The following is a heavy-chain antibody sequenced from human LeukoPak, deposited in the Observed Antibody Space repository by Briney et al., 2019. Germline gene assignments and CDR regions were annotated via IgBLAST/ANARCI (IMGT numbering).Heavy chain of an antibody. CDR3: ARVRPLGLYCSGGSCYSGVDYFDY. CDR1: GGSISSYY. J-gene: IGHJ4*02. CDR2: IYTSGST. Sequence: PSETLSLTCTVSGGSISSYYWSWIWQLAGKGLEWIGRIYTSGSTNYNPSLKSRVTISVDKSKNQFSLKLSSVTAADTAVYYCARVRPLGLYCSGGSCYSGVDYFDYWGQGTLVTVSS. V-gene: IGHV4-4*07. D-gene: IGHD2-15*01.